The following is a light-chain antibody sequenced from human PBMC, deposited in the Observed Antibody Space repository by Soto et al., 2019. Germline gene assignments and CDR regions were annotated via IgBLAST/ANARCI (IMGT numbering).Light chain of an antibody. J-gene: IGKJ5*01. CDR2: DAY. CDR3: QQRHMWPIT. V-gene: IGKV3-11*01. Sequence: EVVLTQSPVTLSLSPGERATLSCRASQSFRGLLAWYQQKPGQAPRLLIYDAYNRATGIPPRFSGRGSGTDVTLTISSLEPEDSAVYYCQQRHMWPITFGQGTRLEIK. CDR1: QSFRGL.